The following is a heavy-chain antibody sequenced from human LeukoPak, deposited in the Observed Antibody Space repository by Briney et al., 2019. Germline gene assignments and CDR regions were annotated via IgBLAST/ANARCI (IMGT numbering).Heavy chain of an antibody. V-gene: IGHV3-30*18. Sequence: GGSLRLSCAASGFIFSNYGMHWVRQAPGKGLEWVAVISHDGRTEFYADPVKGRFTISRDNSKNTLDLQMFSLRAEDTAVYYCAKEPTPYSSGWYFQHWGQGTLVTVSS. CDR3: AKEPTPYSSGWYFQH. J-gene: IGHJ1*01. D-gene: IGHD6-25*01. CDR1: GFIFSNYG. CDR2: ISHDGRTE.